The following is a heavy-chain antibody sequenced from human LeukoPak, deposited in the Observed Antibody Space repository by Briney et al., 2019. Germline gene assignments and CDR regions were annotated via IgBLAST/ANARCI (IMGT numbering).Heavy chain of an antibody. Sequence: GGSLRLSCAASGLTFSSYAMSWVRQAPGKGLEWVSAISGSGGSTYYADSVKGRFTISRDNSKNTLYLQTNSLRAEDTAVYYCAGDPPRSGWFDPWGQGTLVTVSS. V-gene: IGHV3-23*01. CDR1: GLTFSSYA. CDR2: ISGSGGST. D-gene: IGHD3-10*01. J-gene: IGHJ5*02. CDR3: AGDPPRSGWFDP.